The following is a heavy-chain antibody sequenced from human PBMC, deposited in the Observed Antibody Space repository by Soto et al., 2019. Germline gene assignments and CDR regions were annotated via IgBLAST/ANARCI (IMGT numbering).Heavy chain of an antibody. Sequence: GGSLRLSCAASGFTFSSYSMNWVRQAPGKGLEWVSYISSSSSTTYYADSVKGRFTISRDNAKNSLYLQMNSLRDEDTAVYYCARDNTIFGVVIITDYYYYGMDVWGQGTTVTVSS. V-gene: IGHV3-48*02. CDR3: ARDNTIFGVVIITDYYYYGMDV. D-gene: IGHD3-3*01. CDR2: ISSSSSTT. CDR1: GFTFSSYS. J-gene: IGHJ6*02.